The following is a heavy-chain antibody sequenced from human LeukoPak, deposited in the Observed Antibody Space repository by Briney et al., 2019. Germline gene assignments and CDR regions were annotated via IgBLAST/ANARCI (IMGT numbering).Heavy chain of an antibody. CDR3: VRDPREDSRDHSLGY. D-gene: IGHD3-22*01. CDR2: ISHSGIT. Sequence: SETLSLTCSVSGYSISSGYYWGWIRQPPGKGLEWVGSISHSGITFFNPSLKSRVTMSVDASTNQFSLRLNSVTAADTAVYYCVRDPREDSRDHSLGYWGPGTLVTVSS. J-gene: IGHJ4*02. V-gene: IGHV4-38-2*02. CDR1: GYSISSGYY.